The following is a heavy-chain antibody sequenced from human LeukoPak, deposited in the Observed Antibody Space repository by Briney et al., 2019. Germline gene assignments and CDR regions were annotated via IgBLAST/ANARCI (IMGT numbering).Heavy chain of an antibody. V-gene: IGHV1-18*01. CDR1: GYTFTSYG. Sequence: ASVKVSCKASGYTFTSYGISWVRQAPGQGLEWMGWISAYNGNTNYAQKLQGRVTMTTDTSTSTAYMELRSLRSDDTAVYYCARVGFGELMLLGWFDPRGQGTLVTVSS. J-gene: IGHJ5*02. D-gene: IGHD3-10*01. CDR2: ISAYNGNT. CDR3: ARVGFGELMLLGWFDP.